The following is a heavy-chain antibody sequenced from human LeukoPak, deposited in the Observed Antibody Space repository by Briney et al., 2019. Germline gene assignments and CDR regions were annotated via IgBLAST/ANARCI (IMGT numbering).Heavy chain of an antibody. CDR3: ARDRDGVDWFDP. V-gene: IGHV1-18*01. Sequence: GASVKVSCKASGYTFTSYGISGVRQAPGQGLEWMGWISAYNGNTNYAQKLHGRVTMTTDTSTSTAYMELRSLRSDDTAVYYCARDRDGVDWFDPWGQGTLVTVSS. CDR1: GYTFTSYG. CDR2: ISAYNGNT. D-gene: IGHD4-17*01. J-gene: IGHJ5*02.